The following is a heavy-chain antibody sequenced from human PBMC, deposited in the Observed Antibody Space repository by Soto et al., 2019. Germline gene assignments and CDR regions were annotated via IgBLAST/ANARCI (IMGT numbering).Heavy chain of an antibody. CDR1: GGSVSSGSYS. Sequence: PSETLSLTCTVSGGSVSSGSYSWSWIRQPPGKGLEWIGYIYHSGSTYYNPSLKSRVTISVDRSKNQFSLKLSSVTAADTAVYYCARGHYYDSSGYYPPDFDYWGQGTLVTVSS. CDR2: IYHSGST. D-gene: IGHD3-22*01. CDR3: ARGHYYDSSGYYPPDFDY. J-gene: IGHJ4*02. V-gene: IGHV4-30-2*01.